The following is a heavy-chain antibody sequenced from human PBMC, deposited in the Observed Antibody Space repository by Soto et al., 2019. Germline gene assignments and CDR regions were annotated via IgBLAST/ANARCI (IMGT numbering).Heavy chain of an antibody. CDR3: ARDRVVVVAATGGNYYYGMDV. J-gene: IGHJ6*02. CDR1: GGSISSGDYY. V-gene: IGHV4-30-4*01. CDR2: IYYSGST. D-gene: IGHD2-15*01. Sequence: SETLSLTCTVSGGSISSGDYYWSWIRQPPGKGLEWIGYIYYSGSTYYNPSLKSRVTISVDTSRNQFSLKLSSVTAADTVVYYCARDRVVVVAATGGNYYYGMDVWGQGTTVTVSS.